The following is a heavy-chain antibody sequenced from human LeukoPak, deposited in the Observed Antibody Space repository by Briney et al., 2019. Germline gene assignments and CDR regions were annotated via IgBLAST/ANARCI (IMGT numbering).Heavy chain of an antibody. V-gene: IGHV4-4*07. CDR1: GGSNSSYY. CDR2: IYTSGST. D-gene: IGHD6-13*01. Sequence: SETLSLTCTVSGGSNSSYYWSWIRQPAGKGLEWIGRIYTSGSTNYNPSLKSRVTMSVDTSKNQFSLKLSSVTAADTAVYYCARDGGYSSSWYGSYFDYWGQGTLVTVSS. CDR3: ARDGGYSSSWYGSYFDY. J-gene: IGHJ4*02.